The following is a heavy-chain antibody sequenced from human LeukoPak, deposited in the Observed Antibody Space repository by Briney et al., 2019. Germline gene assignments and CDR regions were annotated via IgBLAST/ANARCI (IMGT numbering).Heavy chain of an antibody. J-gene: IGHJ4*02. CDR2: ITTSGRTI. CDR3: ARGEDYGTNSFDY. CDR1: GFTFSPHY. Sequence: GGSLRLSCVASGFTFSPHYMDWVRQSPGQGLEWVSYITTSGRTIYYADSVKGRFTISRDNAKNSLYLQMNSLRAEDTAVYYCARGEDYGTNSFDYWGQGTLVTVSS. V-gene: IGHV3-11*04. D-gene: IGHD4-17*01.